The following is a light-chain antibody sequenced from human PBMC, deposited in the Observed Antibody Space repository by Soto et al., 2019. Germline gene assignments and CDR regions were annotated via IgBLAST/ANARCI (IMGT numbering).Light chain of an antibody. CDR2: DAS. J-gene: IGKJ5*01. CDR3: QQYDNLLPIT. V-gene: IGKV1-33*01. CDR1: QDISKN. Sequence: IQMTQSPSSLSASVGDRVTITCQASQDISKNLNWYQQKPGKAPKLLIYDASSLQTGVLSRFXGSGSATHFTFTISSLQPEDVATYYCQQYDNLLPITFGQGTRLEIK.